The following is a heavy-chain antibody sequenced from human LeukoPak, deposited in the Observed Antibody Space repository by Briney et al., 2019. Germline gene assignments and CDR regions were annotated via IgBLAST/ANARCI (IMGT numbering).Heavy chain of an antibody. CDR2: INHSGST. V-gene: IGHV4-34*01. CDR3: ARDLTGLIAVAAGYFDL. J-gene: IGHJ2*01. CDR1: GGSFSGYY. D-gene: IGHD6-19*01. Sequence: PSETLSLTCAVYGGSFSGYYWSWIRQPPGKGLEWIGEINHSGSTNYNPSLKSRVTISVDTSKNQFSLKLSSVTAADTAVYYCARDLTGLIAVAAGYFDLWGRGTLVTVSS.